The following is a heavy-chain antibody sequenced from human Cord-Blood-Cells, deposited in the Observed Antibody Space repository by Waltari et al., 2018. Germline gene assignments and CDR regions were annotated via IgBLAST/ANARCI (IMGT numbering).Heavy chain of an antibody. D-gene: IGHD4-17*01. Sequence: VQLVESGGGLVRPGGSLTLSWAASGLPFSGSAMHWVGGDSGKGWEGVGRIRSKASSDGTAYTASVKGRFTSSRDDSKDTAYLQMTSLKTADTTVYYCTVYGDYDYWGQGTLVTVSS. CDR3: TVYGDYDY. V-gene: IGHV3-73*01. CDR2: IRSKASSDGT. J-gene: IGHJ4*02. CDR1: GLPFSGSA.